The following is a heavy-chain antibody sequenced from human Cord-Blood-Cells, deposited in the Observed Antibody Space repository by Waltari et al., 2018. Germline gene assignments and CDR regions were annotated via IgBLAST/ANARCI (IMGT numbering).Heavy chain of an antibody. D-gene: IGHD1-26*01. CDR1: GGSFSGYY. CDR3: ARAYYLDTVLDAFDI. Sequence: QVQLQQWGAGLLKPSETLSLTCAVYGGSFSGYYWSWIRQPPGKGLEWIGEINHSGSTNYNPSLKSRVTISVDTSKNQFSLKLSSVTAADTAVYYCARAYYLDTVLDAFDIWGQGTMVTVSS. CDR2: INHSGST. V-gene: IGHV4-34*01. J-gene: IGHJ3*02.